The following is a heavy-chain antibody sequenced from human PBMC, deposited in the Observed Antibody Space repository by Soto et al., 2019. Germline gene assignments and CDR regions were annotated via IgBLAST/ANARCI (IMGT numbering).Heavy chain of an antibody. D-gene: IGHD3-22*01. Sequence: GSLKISCKASGDTFSRFWIAWVPQGPEKGLEWMGTINLDDSDTTYSPSFQGQVTISADKSLNTAYLQWNSLKASDTAIFFCAKSDYFHTSGSLYGLDVWGQGTTVTVSS. V-gene: IGHV5-51*01. CDR3: AKSDYFHTSGSLYGLDV. CDR1: GDTFSRFW. CDR2: INLDDSDT. J-gene: IGHJ6*02.